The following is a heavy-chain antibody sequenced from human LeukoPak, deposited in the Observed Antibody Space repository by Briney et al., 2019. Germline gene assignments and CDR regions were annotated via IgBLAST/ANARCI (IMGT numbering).Heavy chain of an antibody. J-gene: IGHJ4*02. D-gene: IGHD3-16*01. CDR3: VGGPARIRD. V-gene: IGHV3-15*01. CDR2: IKTKTDGDRT. CDR1: GFTFSNAW. Sequence: PGGSLRLSCVVSGFTFSNAWMSWLRQAPGKGLEWVGRIKTKTDGDRTDYAAPVEGRFTISRDDSKNTLSLQMNSLKTEDTAVYYCVGGPARIRDWGQGTLVTVAS.